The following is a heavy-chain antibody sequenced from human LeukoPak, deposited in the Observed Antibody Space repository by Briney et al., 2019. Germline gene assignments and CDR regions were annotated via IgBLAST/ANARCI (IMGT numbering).Heavy chain of an antibody. CDR1: GGSISSYY. Sequence: PSETLSLTCTVSGGSISSYYWSWIRQPPGKGLELIGYIFYSGSTNYNPSLKSRVSISVDTSKKQFSLRLSSVTAADTAVYYCAGSGGYSYRDFYHFDYWGQGSLVTVSS. V-gene: IGHV4-59*01. CDR2: IFYSGST. D-gene: IGHD5-18*01. CDR3: AGSGGYSYRDFYHFDY. J-gene: IGHJ4*02.